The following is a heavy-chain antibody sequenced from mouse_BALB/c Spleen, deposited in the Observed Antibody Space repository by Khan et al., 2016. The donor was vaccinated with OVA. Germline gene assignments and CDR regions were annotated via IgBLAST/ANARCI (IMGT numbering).Heavy chain of an antibody. J-gene: IGHJ3*01. CDR2: ISTYYGDA. CDR3: ARGNGNYRFAY. V-gene: IGHV1S137*01. D-gene: IGHD2-1*01. Sequence: VELVESGAELVRPGVSVKISCKGSGYTFTDFAMHWVKQSHAKSLEWIGVISTYYGDANYNQKFKGKATMTVDKSYSTAYMELARLTSEDSAIYYCARGNGNYRFAYWGQGTLVTVSA. CDR1: GYTFTDFA.